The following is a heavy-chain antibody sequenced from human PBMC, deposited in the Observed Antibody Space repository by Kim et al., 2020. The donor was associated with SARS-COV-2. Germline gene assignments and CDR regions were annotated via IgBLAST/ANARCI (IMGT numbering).Heavy chain of an antibody. CDR3: AVGMVRGVTQPIGPQRDLYYYNIGMDV. Sequence: SETLSLTCAVYGGSFSGYYWSWIRQPPGKGLEWIGEINHSGSTNYNPSLKSRVTISVDTSKNQFSLKLCSVTAADTAVYYCAVGMVRGVTQPIGPQRDLYYYNIGMDVWGQGTTVTVSS. D-gene: IGHD3-10*01. CDR2: INHSGST. CDR1: GGSFSGYY. J-gene: IGHJ6*02. V-gene: IGHV4-34*01.